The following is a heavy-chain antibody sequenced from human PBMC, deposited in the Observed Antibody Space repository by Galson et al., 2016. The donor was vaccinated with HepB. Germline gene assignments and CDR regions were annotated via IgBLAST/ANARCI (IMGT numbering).Heavy chain of an antibody. V-gene: IGHV3-7*01. Sequence: SLRLSCAVSGLRFSDLWMDWVRQAPGKGLEWVANIKGDGSLKFYVDSVRGRFTISSDNAKNSVYLQMNSLTVEDTGVYYCAREGIGDYFDWGQGTLVTVSS. CDR2: IKGDGSLK. J-gene: IGHJ4*02. CDR1: GLRFSDLW. D-gene: IGHD2-21*01. CDR3: AREGIGDYFD.